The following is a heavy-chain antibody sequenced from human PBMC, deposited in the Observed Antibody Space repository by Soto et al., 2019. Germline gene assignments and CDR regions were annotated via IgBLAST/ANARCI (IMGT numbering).Heavy chain of an antibody. D-gene: IGHD3-10*01. J-gene: IGHJ4*02. Sequence: ASVKVSCKASGDTFTTYDINWVRQATGHGLEWMGWINPNSGNIGYAQRFQGRVTMTRDTAIRTAYMEVSSLRSDDTAVYYCARGPASGSYYLLDYWGQGTLVTVYS. CDR3: ARGPASGSYYLLDY. V-gene: IGHV1-8*01. CDR2: INPNSGNI. CDR1: GDTFTTYD.